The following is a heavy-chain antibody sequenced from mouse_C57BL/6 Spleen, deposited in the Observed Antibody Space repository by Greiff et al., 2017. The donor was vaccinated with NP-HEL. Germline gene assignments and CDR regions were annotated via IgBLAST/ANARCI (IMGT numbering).Heavy chain of an antibody. CDR2: IDPSDSYT. D-gene: IGHD2-12*01. J-gene: IGHJ3*01. V-gene: IGHV1-69*01. CDR3: ARLREGFAY. CDR1: GYTFTSYW. Sequence: QVQLQQPGAELVMPGASVKLSCKASGYTFTSYWMHWVKQRPGQGLEWIGEIDPSDSYTNYNQKFKGKSTLTVDKSSSTAYMQLSSLTSEDSAVYYCARLREGFAYWGQGTLVTVSA.